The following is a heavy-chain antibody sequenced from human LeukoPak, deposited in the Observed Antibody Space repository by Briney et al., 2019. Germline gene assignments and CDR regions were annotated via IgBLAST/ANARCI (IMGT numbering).Heavy chain of an antibody. CDR3: ARRNSVSDAFDI. J-gene: IGHJ3*02. CDR2: ISYSGST. D-gene: IGHD3-16*01. CDR1: GGSITNYY. V-gene: IGHV4-59*08. Sequence: PSETLSLTCTVSGGSITNYYWSWIRQPPGKGLEWVGFISYSGSTNYNPSLQSRVTISVDTSKNQFSLKLSSVTAADTAVYYCARRNSVSDAFDIWGQGTMVTVSS.